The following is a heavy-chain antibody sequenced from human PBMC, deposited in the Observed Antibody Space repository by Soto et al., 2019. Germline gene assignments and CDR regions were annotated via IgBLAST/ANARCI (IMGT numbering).Heavy chain of an antibody. D-gene: IGHD2-21*02. V-gene: IGHV3-23*01. CDR3: AKRTESNYYYYGMDV. CDR2: ISGSGGST. CDR1: GFTFSSYA. Sequence: PGGSLRLSCAASGFTFSSYAMSWVRQAPGKGLEWVSAISGSGGSTYYADSVKGRFTISRDNSKNMLYLQMNSLRAEDTAVYYCAKRTESNYYYYGMDVWGQGTTVTVS. J-gene: IGHJ6*02.